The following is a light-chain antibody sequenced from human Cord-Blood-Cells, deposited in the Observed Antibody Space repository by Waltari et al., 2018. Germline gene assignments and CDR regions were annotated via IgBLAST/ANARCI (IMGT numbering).Light chain of an antibody. J-gene: IGLJ1*01. CDR2: EVS. CDR1: SSDVGGYNY. CDR3: SSYTSSSTYV. Sequence: QSALTQPASVSGSPGQSITISCTGTSSDVGGYNYVSWYQQHPGKAPKLMIYEVSKLPSGVSNLFSCSKSGNTASLTISGLQAEDEADYYCSSYTSSSTYVCGTGTKVTVL. V-gene: IGLV2-14*01.